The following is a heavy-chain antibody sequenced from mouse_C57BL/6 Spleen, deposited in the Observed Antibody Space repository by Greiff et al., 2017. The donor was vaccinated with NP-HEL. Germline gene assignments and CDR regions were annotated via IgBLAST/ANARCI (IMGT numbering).Heavy chain of an antibody. CDR3: TTVYDGYSSMDY. V-gene: IGHV14-4*01. CDR2: IDPENGDT. CDR1: GFNIKDDY. Sequence: VQLKESGAELVRPGASVKLSCTASGFNIKDDYMHWVKQRPEQGLEWIGWIDPENGDTEYASKFQGKATITADTSSNTAYLQLSSLTSEDTAVYYCTTVYDGYSSMDYWGQGTSVTVSS. D-gene: IGHD2-3*01. J-gene: IGHJ4*01.